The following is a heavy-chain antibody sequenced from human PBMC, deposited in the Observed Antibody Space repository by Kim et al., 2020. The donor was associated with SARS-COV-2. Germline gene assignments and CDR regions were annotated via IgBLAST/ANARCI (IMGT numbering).Heavy chain of an antibody. J-gene: IGHJ3*02. V-gene: IGHV3-43*02. CDR1: GFTFGGYA. CDR2: ICWDGGST. D-gene: IGHD3-16*01. CDR3: AKGGGGMDDAFDI. Sequence: GGSLRLSCAASGFTFGGYAMHWVRQAPGKGLEWVALICWDGGSTYYADSVKGRFTISRDNSNNSLYLQMNSLRTEDTAWYYCAKGGGGMDDAFDIWGPGTMVTVSS.